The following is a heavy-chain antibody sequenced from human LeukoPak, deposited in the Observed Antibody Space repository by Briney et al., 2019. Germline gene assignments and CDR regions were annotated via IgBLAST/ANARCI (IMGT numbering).Heavy chain of an antibody. Sequence: GGSLRLSCAVSGFTFSDYYMSWIRQAPGKGLEWVSYISSSGSTIYYADSVKGRFTISRDNAKNSLYLQMNSLRAEDTAVYYCARGGNDYDSSGYYYRDDAFDIWGQGTMVTVSS. D-gene: IGHD3-22*01. CDR3: ARGGNDYDSSGYYYRDDAFDI. CDR2: ISSSGSTI. J-gene: IGHJ3*02. CDR1: GFTFSDYY. V-gene: IGHV3-11*01.